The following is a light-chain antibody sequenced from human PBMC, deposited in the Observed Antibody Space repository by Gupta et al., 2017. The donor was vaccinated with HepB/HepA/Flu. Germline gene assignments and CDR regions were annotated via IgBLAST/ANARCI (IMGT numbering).Light chain of an antibody. J-gene: IGKJ3*01. CDR3: QQYNSYLFT. V-gene: IGKV1-5*03. Sequence: DIQMTQSPSTLSASVGDRVTITCRASQSISNWLAWYQQKPGKAPKVLIYKASSLESGVPSRFSGSGSGTEFTLTISSLQPDDFATYYCQQYNSYLFTFGPGTXVDIK. CDR1: QSISNW. CDR2: KAS.